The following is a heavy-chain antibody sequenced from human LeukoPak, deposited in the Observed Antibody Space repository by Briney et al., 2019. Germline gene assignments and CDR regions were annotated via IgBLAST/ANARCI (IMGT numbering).Heavy chain of an antibody. CDR2: ISSNGGTT. CDR3: ARSSGYGYYFDY. J-gene: IGHJ4*02. V-gene: IGHV3-64*01. Sequence: GGSLRLSCAASGFTFSSDAMHWVRQAPGKGLEYVSAISSNGGTTHYGNSVKGRFTISRDNSKNTLYLQMGRLRVEDMAVYFCARSSGYGYYFDYWGQGTLVTVSS. D-gene: IGHD3-22*01. CDR1: GFTFSSDA.